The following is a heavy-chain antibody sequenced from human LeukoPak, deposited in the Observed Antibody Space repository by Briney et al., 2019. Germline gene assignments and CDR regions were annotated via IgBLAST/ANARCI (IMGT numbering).Heavy chain of an antibody. CDR3: TRMDIRGIALEI. J-gene: IGHJ3*02. CDR1: GYRFISYW. D-gene: IGHD2-2*03. Sequence: GESLKISCKGSGYRFISYWIGWVRQMPGKGLEWMGIIYPGDFDTRYSPSYQGQVTTSVDKSIITAYLQWNSLKASDTAIYYCTRMDIRGIALEIWGQGTMVTVSS. CDR2: IYPGDFDT. V-gene: IGHV5-51*01.